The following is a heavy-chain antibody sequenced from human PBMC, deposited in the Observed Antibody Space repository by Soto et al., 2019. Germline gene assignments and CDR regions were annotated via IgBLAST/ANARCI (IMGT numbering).Heavy chain of an antibody. CDR3: AREGGNLNWFDP. Sequence: EVQLVESGGGLVQPGGSLRLSCAASGFTFSSYSMNWVRQAPGKGLEWVSYISSSSSTIYYADSVKGRFTISRDNAKNSLYLRVNSLRDEDTAVYYCAREGGNLNWFDPWGQGTLVTVSS. CDR1: GFTFSSYS. V-gene: IGHV3-48*02. D-gene: IGHD1-26*01. CDR2: ISSSSSTI. J-gene: IGHJ5*02.